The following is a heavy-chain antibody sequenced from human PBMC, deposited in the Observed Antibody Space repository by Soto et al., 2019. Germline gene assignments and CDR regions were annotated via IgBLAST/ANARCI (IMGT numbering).Heavy chain of an antibody. Sequence: QVQLVESGGSVVQPGRSLRLSCAVSGFTFRTYGMHWVRQAPGKGLEWVAVISYDGSEKYYAESVKGRFTISRDYSKDTLYLQMNSLRAEDTAVYFCAKDSVRIALGGLLDHWGQGTLVTVSS. CDR3: AKDSVRIALGGLLDH. CDR1: GFTFRTYG. CDR2: ISYDGSEK. V-gene: IGHV3-30*18. D-gene: IGHD6-19*01. J-gene: IGHJ4*02.